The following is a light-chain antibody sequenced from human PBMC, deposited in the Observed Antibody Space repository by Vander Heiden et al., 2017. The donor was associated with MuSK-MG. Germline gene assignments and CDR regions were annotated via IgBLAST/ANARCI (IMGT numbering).Light chain of an antibody. CDR1: QDISNY. CDR2: DAS. V-gene: IGKV1-33*01. Sequence: DIQMTQSPSSLSASVGDRVTITCQASQDISNYLNWYQQKPGKAPKLLIYDASNLETGVPSRFSGSGSGTDFTFTISSLQPEDFATYYCQQEDNLPYTFGQGTKVDIK. CDR3: QQEDNLPYT. J-gene: IGKJ2*01.